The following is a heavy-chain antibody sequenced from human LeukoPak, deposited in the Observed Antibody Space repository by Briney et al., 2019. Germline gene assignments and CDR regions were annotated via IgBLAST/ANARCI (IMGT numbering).Heavy chain of an antibody. CDR1: GFTFSIYP. Sequence: GGSLRLSCAASGFTFSIYPMSWVRQAPGKGLEWVSSISGSGGYAYYANSVKGRFITSRDNPKNTLYLQMNSLRAEDTALYYCARGGGGYCSGGSCYTYYFDYWGQGTLVTVSS. J-gene: IGHJ4*02. V-gene: IGHV3-23*01. CDR3: ARGGGGYCSGGSCYTYYFDY. CDR2: ISGSGGYA. D-gene: IGHD2-15*01.